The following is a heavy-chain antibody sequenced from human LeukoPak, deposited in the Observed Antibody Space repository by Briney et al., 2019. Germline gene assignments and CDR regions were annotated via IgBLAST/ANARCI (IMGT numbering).Heavy chain of an antibody. Sequence: GGSLRLSCAASGFTFNRDWTAWVRQAPGKGLEWVANIKEDGSEKNYVDSVKGRFTISRDNAENSVYLQMNDLRAEDTGVYYCVTKEPSTSGWSYWGQGTLVTVSS. J-gene: IGHJ4*02. CDR2: IKEDGSEK. D-gene: IGHD6-19*01. CDR3: VTKEPSTSGWSY. V-gene: IGHV3-7*01. CDR1: GFTFNRDW.